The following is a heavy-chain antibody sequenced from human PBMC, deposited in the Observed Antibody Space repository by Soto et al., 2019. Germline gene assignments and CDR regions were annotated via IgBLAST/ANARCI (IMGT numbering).Heavy chain of an antibody. V-gene: IGHV3-23*01. CDR1: GFTFNTYA. J-gene: IGHJ6*02. CDR2: VSGGGGAT. Sequence: GGSLRLSCAASGFTFNTYAMSCVRQSPGKGLEWISVVSGGGGATYCADSVKGRFTVSTDNSKNTLYLQMNSLRAEDTAVYYCAKVLGYCSGGSCYYYYYGMDVWGQGTKVTVSS. CDR3: AKVLGYCSGGSCYYYYYGMDV. D-gene: IGHD2-15*01.